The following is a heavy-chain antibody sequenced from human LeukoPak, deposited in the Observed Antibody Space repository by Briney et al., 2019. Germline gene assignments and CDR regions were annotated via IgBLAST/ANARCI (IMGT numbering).Heavy chain of an antibody. D-gene: IGHD2-2*01. V-gene: IGHV3-21*01. Sequence: PGGSLRLSCAASGFTVSSNYMSWVRQAPGEGLEWVSSISSSSRYIYYADSQKGRFTISRDNAKNSLYLQMNSLRAEDTAVYYCARETSCTNTTCPIGDHFDYWGQGTLVTVSS. J-gene: IGHJ4*02. CDR3: ARETSCTNTTCPIGDHFDY. CDR1: GFTVSSNY. CDR2: ISSSSRYI.